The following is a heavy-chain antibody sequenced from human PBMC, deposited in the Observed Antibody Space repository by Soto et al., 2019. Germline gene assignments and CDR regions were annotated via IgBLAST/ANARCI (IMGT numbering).Heavy chain of an antibody. J-gene: IGHJ6*02. CDR1: GFTFSIYW. D-gene: IGHD2-2*01. CDR3: ARDPNIVLVPAALRSYYYYYGMDV. Sequence: GGSLRLSCAASGFTFSIYWMSWVRQAPGKGLEWVANIKQDGSEKYYVDSVKGRLTISRDNAKNSLYLQMNSLRAEDTAVYYCARDPNIVLVPAALRSYYYYYGMDVWGQGTTVTVSS. V-gene: IGHV3-7*01. CDR2: IKQDGSEK.